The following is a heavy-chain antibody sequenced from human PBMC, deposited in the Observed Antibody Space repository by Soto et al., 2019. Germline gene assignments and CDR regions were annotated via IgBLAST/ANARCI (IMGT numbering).Heavy chain of an antibody. CDR1: GGSISSYY. J-gene: IGHJ4*02. Sequence: QVQLQESGPGLVKPSETLSLTCTVSGGSISSYYWSWIRQPPGKGLEWIGYIYYSGSTNYNPSLKSRVTISVDTSKNQFSLKLSSVTAADTAVYYCARVRYSYGYDFDYWDQGTLVTVSS. CDR2: IYYSGST. V-gene: IGHV4-59*01. CDR3: ARVRYSYGYDFDY. D-gene: IGHD5-18*01.